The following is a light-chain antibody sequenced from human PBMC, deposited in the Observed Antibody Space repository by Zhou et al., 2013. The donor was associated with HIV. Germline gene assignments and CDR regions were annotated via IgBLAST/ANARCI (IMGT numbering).Light chain of an antibody. J-gene: IGKJ1*01. Sequence: DMQMTQSPSTLSASVGDRVTITCRASQNINNWLAWYQQKPGKAPKLLIYKASSLESGVPSRFSGSGSGTDFTLTISSLQPEDFATYYCQQSYSTWTFGQGTKVDIK. CDR1: QNINNW. CDR2: KAS. V-gene: IGKV1-5*03. CDR3: QQSYSTWT.